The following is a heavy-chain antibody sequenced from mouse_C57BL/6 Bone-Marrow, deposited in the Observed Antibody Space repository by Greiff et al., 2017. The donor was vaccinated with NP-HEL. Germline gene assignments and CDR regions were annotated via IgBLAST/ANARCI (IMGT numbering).Heavy chain of an antibody. CDR2: IYPRSGNT. V-gene: IGHV1-81*01. CDR1: GYTFTSYG. J-gene: IGHJ4*01. CDR3: AVDTVVATFDAMDY. D-gene: IGHD1-1*01. Sequence: QVQLQQSGAELARPGASVKLSCKASGYTFTSYGISWVKQRTGQGLEWIGEIYPRSGNTYYNEKFKGKATLTADKSSSTAYMELRSLTSEDSAVYFCAVDTVVATFDAMDYWGQGTSVTVSS.